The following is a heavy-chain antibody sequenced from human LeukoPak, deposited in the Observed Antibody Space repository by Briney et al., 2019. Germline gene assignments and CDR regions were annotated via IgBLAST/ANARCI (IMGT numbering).Heavy chain of an antibody. Sequence: GGSLRLSCAASGFTFSNYAMHWVRQAPGKGLEWVSGLSSSGASTIYADSVKGRFTISRDNSKNTLHLQVNSLRAEDTAIYYCAKGCSTSIDCAYFDYWGQGTLVTVSS. J-gene: IGHJ4*02. D-gene: IGHD2-2*01. CDR1: GFTFSNYA. CDR2: LSSSGAST. CDR3: AKGCSTSIDCAYFDY. V-gene: IGHV3-23*01.